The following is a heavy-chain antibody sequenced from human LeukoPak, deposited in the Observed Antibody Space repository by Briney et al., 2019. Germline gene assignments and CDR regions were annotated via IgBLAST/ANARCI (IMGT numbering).Heavy chain of an antibody. CDR3: ARGTSYSSATGWFDP. Sequence: PSETLSLTCAVYGVSFSGYYWSWIRQPPGKGLEWLGEINHSGRNNYNPSLKSRVTISVDTSKNQFSLKLSSVTAADTAVYYCARGTSYSSATGWFDPWGQGTLVTVSS. V-gene: IGHV4-34*01. J-gene: IGHJ5*02. CDR2: INHSGRN. CDR1: GVSFSGYY. D-gene: IGHD6-25*01.